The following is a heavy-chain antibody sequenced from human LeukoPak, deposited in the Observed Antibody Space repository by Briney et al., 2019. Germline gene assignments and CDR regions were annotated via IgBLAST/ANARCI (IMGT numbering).Heavy chain of an antibody. CDR1: GFTFSNYS. CDR2: ISSSSSYI. J-gene: IGHJ4*02. Sequence: PGGSLRLSCSASGFTFSNYSISWVRQAPGKGLEWVSSISSSSSYIYYADSVKGRFTISRDNAKNSLYLQMNSLRAEDTAVYYCARTWNYRRSTRGYMFYFDYWGRGTLVTVSS. CDR3: ARTWNYRRSTRGYMFYFDY. V-gene: IGHV3-21*01. D-gene: IGHD1-7*01.